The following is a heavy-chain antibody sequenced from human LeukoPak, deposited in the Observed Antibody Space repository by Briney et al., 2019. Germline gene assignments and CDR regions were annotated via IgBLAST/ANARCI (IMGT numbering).Heavy chain of an antibody. D-gene: IGHD4-23*01. CDR1: GGSISSGGYY. J-gene: IGHJ4*02. CDR3: AREKLIYGGNGNYFDY. V-gene: IGHV4-31*03. CDR2: IYYSGST. Sequence: SETLSLTCTVSGGSISSGGYYWSWIRQHPGKGLEWIGYIYYSGSTYYNPSLKSRVTISVDTSKNQFSLKLSSVTAADTAVYYCAREKLIYGGNGNYFDYWGQGTLVTVSS.